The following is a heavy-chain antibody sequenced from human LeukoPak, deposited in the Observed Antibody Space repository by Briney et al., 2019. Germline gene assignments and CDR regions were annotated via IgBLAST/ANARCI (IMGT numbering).Heavy chain of an antibody. CDR1: GFTFSSYG. D-gene: IGHD6-13*01. Sequence: GGSLRLSCAASGFTFSSYGMHWVRQAPGKGLEWVAVISYDGSNKYYADSVKGRFTISRDNSKNTLYLQMNSLRAEDTAVYYCAKDESPGIAAAGKIDYWGQGTLVTVSS. J-gene: IGHJ4*02. CDR3: AKDESPGIAAAGKIDY. CDR2: ISYDGSNK. V-gene: IGHV3-30*18.